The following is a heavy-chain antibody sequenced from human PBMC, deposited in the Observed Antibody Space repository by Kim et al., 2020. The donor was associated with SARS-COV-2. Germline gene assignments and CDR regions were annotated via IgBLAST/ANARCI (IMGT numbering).Heavy chain of an antibody. V-gene: IGHV1-24*01. CDR1: GYTLTELS. D-gene: IGHD3-10*01. J-gene: IGHJ6*02. CDR2: FDPEDGET. CDR3: ATVLTMVRGGIYYYGMDV. Sequence: ASVKVSCKVSGYTLTELSMHWVRQAPGKGLEWMGGFDPEDGETIYAQKFQGRVTMTEDTSTDTAYMELSSLRSEDTAVYYCATVLTMVRGGIYYYGMDVWGQGTTVTVSS.